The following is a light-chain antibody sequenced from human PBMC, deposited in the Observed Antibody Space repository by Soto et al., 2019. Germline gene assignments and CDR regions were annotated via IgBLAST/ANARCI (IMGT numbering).Light chain of an antibody. J-gene: IGKJ5*01. V-gene: IGKV3-15*01. CDR2: GAS. Sequence: EIVMTQSAAILSVSPGERATLSCRASQSVAKDLAWYQHKPGQTPRLLTHGASTRATGIPDRFSGVGSGTEFTLTISSLQSEDFAVYYCQQYNKWPQTFGQGTRLEIK. CDR3: QQYNKWPQT. CDR1: QSVAKD.